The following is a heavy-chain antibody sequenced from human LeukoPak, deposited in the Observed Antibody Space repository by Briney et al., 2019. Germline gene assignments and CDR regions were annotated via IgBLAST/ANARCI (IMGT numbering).Heavy chain of an antibody. Sequence: GGSLRLSCAASGFTFSSYAMSWVRQAPGKGLEWVSAISGSGGSTYCADSVKGRFTISRDNSKNTLYLQMNSLRAEDTAVYYCAPAMVRGAMGSDYWGQGTLVTVSS. D-gene: IGHD3-10*01. V-gene: IGHV3-23*01. J-gene: IGHJ4*02. CDR3: APAMVRGAMGSDY. CDR2: ISGSGGST. CDR1: GFTFSSYA.